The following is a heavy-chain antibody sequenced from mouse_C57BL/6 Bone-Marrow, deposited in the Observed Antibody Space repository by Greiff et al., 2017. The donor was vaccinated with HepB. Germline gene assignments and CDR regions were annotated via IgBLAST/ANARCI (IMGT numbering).Heavy chain of an antibody. V-gene: IGHV14-4*01. CDR1: GFNIKDDY. CDR3: TTTAQDYAMDY. Sequence: EVQLQQSGAELVRPGASVKLSCTASGFNIKDDYMHWVKQRPEQGLEWIGWIDPENGDTEYASKFQGKATITADTSSNPAYLQLSSLTSEDTAVYYCTTTAQDYAMDYWGQGTSVTVSS. D-gene: IGHD3-2*02. J-gene: IGHJ4*01. CDR2: IDPENGDT.